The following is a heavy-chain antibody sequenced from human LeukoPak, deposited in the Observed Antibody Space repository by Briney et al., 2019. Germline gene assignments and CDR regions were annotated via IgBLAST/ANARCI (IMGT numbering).Heavy chain of an antibody. V-gene: IGHV3-30*02. Sequence: GGSLRLSCAASGFTFSSYGMHWVRQAPGKGLEWVAFIRYDGSNKYYADSVKGRFAISRDNSKNTLYLQMNSLRAEDTAVYYCARDFGLDGRESYFDYWGQGTLVTVSS. CDR3: ARDFGLDGRESYFDY. CDR1: GFTFSSYG. J-gene: IGHJ4*02. D-gene: IGHD3-16*01. CDR2: IRYDGSNK.